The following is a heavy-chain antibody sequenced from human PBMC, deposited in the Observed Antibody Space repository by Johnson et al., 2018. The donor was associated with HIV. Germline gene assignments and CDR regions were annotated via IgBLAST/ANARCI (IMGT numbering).Heavy chain of an antibody. CDR2: IGTVGDT. D-gene: IGHD6-13*01. V-gene: IGHV3-13*01. CDR3: ARGGAAAGPDAFDI. J-gene: IGHJ3*02. CDR1: GFTFSSYD. Sequence: VQLVESGGGLVQPGGSLRLSCAASGFTFSSYDMHWVRQATGKGLEWVSAIGTVGDTYYVGSVKGRFTISRDNAKNSLYLQVNSLRAEDTAVYYCARGGAAAGPDAFDIWGQGTMVTVSS.